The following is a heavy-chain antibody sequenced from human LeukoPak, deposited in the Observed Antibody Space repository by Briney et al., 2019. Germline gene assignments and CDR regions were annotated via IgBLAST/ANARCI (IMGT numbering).Heavy chain of an antibody. J-gene: IGHJ4*02. CDR2: MSSGGTYI. CDR3: ARDRLTGASRVFVVQ. Sequence: GGSLRLSCTASGFTFSNHAMTWVRQAPGKGLEWVSSMSSGGTYIYYADSVRGRFTISRDNAKNSLYLVMNSLRAEDTATYYCARDRLTGASRVFVVQWGQGTLVTVSS. V-gene: IGHV3-21*04. CDR1: GFTFSNHA. D-gene: IGHD2-15*01.